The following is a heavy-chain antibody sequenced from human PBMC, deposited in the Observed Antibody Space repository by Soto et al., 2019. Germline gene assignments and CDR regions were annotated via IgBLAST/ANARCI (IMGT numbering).Heavy chain of an antibody. CDR2: IVVGSGNT. CDR1: GFTFTSSA. Sequence: QMQLVQSGPEVKKPGTSVKVSCKASGFTFTSSAMQWVRQARGQRLEWIGWIVVGSGNTNYAKKFQERVTITRDMSTSTAYMELSSLRSDDTAVYYCAAGKNGGSYYYYYGMDGWGQGTTVTVSS. V-gene: IGHV1-58*02. D-gene: IGHD3-10*01. J-gene: IGHJ6*02. CDR3: AAGKNGGSYYYYYGMDG.